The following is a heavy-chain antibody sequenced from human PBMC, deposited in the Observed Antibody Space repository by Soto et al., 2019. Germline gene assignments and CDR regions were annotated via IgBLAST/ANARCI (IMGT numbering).Heavy chain of an antibody. CDR3: ARLGYSSSWYLRYGMDV. Sequence: EVQLVESGGGLVQPGGSLRLSCAASGFTFSSYSMNWVRQAPGKGLEWVSYISSSSSTIYYADSVKGRFTISRDNAKNSLYLQMNRLRDEDTAVYYCARLGYSSSWYLRYGMDVWGQGTTVTVSS. J-gene: IGHJ6*02. CDR1: GFTFSSYS. V-gene: IGHV3-48*02. D-gene: IGHD6-13*01. CDR2: ISSSSSTI.